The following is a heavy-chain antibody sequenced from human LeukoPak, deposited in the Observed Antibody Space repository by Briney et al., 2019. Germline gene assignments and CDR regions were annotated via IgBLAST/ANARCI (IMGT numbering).Heavy chain of an antibody. Sequence: SETLSLTCAVYGGSFSGYYWSWIRQPPGKGLEWIGYIYYSGSTYYNPSLKSRVTISVDTSKNQFSLKLSSVTAADTAVYYCARDQDWGQGTLVTVSS. CDR1: GGSFSGYY. V-gene: IGHV4-34*01. CDR3: ARDQD. CDR2: IYYSGST. J-gene: IGHJ4*02.